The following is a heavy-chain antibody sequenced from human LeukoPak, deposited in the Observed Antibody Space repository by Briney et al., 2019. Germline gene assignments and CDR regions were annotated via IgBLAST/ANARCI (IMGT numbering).Heavy chain of an antibody. CDR1: GGSISSYY. CDR2: IYYSGRT. D-gene: IGHD6-13*01. CDR3: ARDRSIAAASYFDY. Sequence: SETLSLTCTVSGGSISSYYWSWIRQPPGKGLEWNGYIYYSGRTNYNPSLKSRVTISVDTSKNQFSLKLSSVTAADTAVYYCARDRSIAAASYFDYWGQGTLVTVSS. V-gene: IGHV4-59*01. J-gene: IGHJ4*02.